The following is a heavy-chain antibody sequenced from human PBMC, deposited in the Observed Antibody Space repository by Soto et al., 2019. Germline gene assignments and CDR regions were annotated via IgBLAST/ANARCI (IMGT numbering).Heavy chain of an antibody. J-gene: IGHJ4*02. CDR2: ISGSGGST. Sequence: EVQLLESGGGLVQPGGSLRLSCAASGFTFSSYAMTWVRQAPGKGLEWVSGISGSGGSTYHADSGKGRFTISRDNSKNTLYLQMNSLRAEDTAVYYCAKDYLVTLADQFDYRGQGTLVTVSS. CDR3: AKDYLVTLADQFDY. CDR1: GFTFSSYA. D-gene: IGHD3-9*01. V-gene: IGHV3-23*01.